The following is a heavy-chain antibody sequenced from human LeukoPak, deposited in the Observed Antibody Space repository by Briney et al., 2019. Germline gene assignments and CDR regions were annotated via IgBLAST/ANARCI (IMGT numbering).Heavy chain of an antibody. CDR3: ARGQQLV. V-gene: IGHV3-30*04. Sequence: PGGSLRLSCAASGFTFSSYAMHWVRQAPGKGLEWVAVISYDGSNKYYADSVKGRFTTSRDNSKNTLYLQMNSLRAEDTAVYYCARGQQLVWGQGTLVTVSS. J-gene: IGHJ4*02. CDR2: ISYDGSNK. CDR1: GFTFSSYA. D-gene: IGHD6-13*01.